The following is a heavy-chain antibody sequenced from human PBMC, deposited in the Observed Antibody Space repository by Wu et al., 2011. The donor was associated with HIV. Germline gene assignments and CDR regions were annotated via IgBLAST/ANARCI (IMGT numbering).Heavy chain of an antibody. D-gene: IGHD2-21*01. J-gene: IGHJ4*02. CDR1: GGTFNSYG. CDR3: ARDFGGDEDS. CDR2: IIPMFGTA. Sequence: QVQLVQSGAEVKKPGSSVKVSCKASGGTFNSYGISWVRQAPGQGLEWMGGIIPMFGTAKYAQKFQGRVTITADKSTSTAYMELSSLRSEDTAVYYCARDFGGDEDSWSQGTLVTVSS. V-gene: IGHV1-69*14.